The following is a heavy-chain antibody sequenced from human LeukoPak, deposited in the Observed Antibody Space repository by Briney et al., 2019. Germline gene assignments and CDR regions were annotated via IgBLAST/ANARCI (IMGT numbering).Heavy chain of an antibody. J-gene: IGHJ4*02. V-gene: IGHV1-46*04. CDR2: INPSGGST. D-gene: IGHD6-6*01. CDR1: GYTFTSYY. Sequence: ASVKVSCKASGYTFTSYYMHWVRQAPGQGLEWMGIINPSGGSTSYADSVKGRFTISRDNAKNTLYLQMNSLRAEDTAVYYCARESEYSSSDYWGQGTLVTVSS. CDR3: ARESEYSSSDY.